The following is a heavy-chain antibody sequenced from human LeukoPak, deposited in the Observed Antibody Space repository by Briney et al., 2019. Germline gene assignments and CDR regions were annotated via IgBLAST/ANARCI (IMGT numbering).Heavy chain of an antibody. V-gene: IGHV4-39*07. D-gene: IGHD3-16*02. J-gene: IGHJ4*02. CDR2: IYYSGST. CDR1: GGSISSSSYY. Sequence: SETLSLTCTVSGGSISSSSYYWGWIRQPPGKGLEWIGSIYYSGSTYYNPSLKSRVTISVDTSKNQFSLKLSSVTAADTAVYYCAREEDDDVWGSYRFGYWGQGTLVTVSS. CDR3: AREEDDDVWGSYRFGY.